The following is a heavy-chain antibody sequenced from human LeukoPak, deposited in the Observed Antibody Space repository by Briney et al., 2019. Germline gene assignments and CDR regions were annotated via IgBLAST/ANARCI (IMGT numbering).Heavy chain of an antibody. J-gene: IGHJ4*02. D-gene: IGHD5-18*01. Sequence: KPSETLSLTCTVSGASISSSTYYWGWIRQPPGKGLELNGSLYYSGSTYYNPSLMSRVTISVDTSKIQFSLKLGSVTAADTAVYYCATPASIQLWECYFDYWGQGTLVTVSS. CDR2: LYYSGST. CDR1: GASISSSTYY. CDR3: ATPASIQLWECYFDY. V-gene: IGHV4-39*01.